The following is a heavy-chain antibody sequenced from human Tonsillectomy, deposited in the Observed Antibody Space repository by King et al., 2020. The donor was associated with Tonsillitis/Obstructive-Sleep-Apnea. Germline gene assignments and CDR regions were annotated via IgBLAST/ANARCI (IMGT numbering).Heavy chain of an antibody. J-gene: IGHJ5*02. V-gene: IGHV1-69*12. CDR3: AGRNSNWFDP. CDR2: IISIFGTV. Sequence: QLVQSGAEVKKPGSSLKVAGTASGGTFSCYAIRCGRQAPGQGLVVMGGIISIFGTVNYAQKSQGSVTLTADESTSTAYMELSSLRAEDTAVYYCAGRNSNWFDPWGQGTLVTVSS. CDR1: GGTFSCYA. D-gene: IGHD4-23*01.